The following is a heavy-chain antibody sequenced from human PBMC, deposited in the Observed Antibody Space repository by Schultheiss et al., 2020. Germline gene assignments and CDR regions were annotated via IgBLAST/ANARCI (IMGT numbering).Heavy chain of an antibody. V-gene: IGHV1-18*01. CDR3: ARKRIQNWFDP. D-gene: IGHD2-15*01. CDR1: GGTFSSYT. CDR2: ISAYNGNT. Sequence: AAVKVSFKASGGTFSSYTISWVRQAPGQGLEWMGWISAYNGNTNYAQKFQGRVTITRDTSASTAYMELSSLRSEDTAVYYCARKRIQNWFDPWGQGTLVTVSS. J-gene: IGHJ5*02.